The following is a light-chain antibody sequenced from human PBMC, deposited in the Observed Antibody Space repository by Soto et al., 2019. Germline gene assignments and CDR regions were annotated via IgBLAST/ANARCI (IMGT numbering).Light chain of an antibody. CDR3: QQSSNWPPEIT. Sequence: EIVLTQSPASLSLSPGDRATLSCMASQSVPRNLAWYQQRPGQAPRLLIYDASSRATGIPDRFSGSGSGTDFILTISSLEPEDFAVYYCQQSSNWPPEITFGQGTRLEI. V-gene: IGKV3-11*01. J-gene: IGKJ5*01. CDR1: QSVPRN. CDR2: DAS.